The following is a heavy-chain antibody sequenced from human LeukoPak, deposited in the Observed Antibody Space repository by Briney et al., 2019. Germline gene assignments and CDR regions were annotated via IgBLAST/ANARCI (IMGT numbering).Heavy chain of an antibody. CDR2: ISNSDDST. Sequence: GGSLRLSCAASGFPFSSYAMSWVRQAPGKGLEWVSTISNSDDSTYYADSVKGRFTISRDNSENTLYLQMNSLRAEDTAVYYCAKGVGYCSGGSCQQFDYWGQGTLVTVSS. J-gene: IGHJ4*02. CDR3: AKGVGYCSGGSCQQFDY. V-gene: IGHV3-23*01. D-gene: IGHD2-15*01. CDR1: GFPFSSYA.